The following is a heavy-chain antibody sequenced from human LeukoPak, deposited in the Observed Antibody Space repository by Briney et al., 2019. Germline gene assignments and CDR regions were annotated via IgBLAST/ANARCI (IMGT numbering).Heavy chain of an antibody. J-gene: IGHJ4*02. CDR3: ASRPPPSTSWLPLDY. Sequence: GGSLRLSCAACGFTFSTYCMNWVRQAPGKGAEWVSYISSISSTIYYTDSVKGRFTISIDNAQNSLYLQMSSLRAEDTAVYYCASRPPPSTSWLPLDYWGQGTLVTVSS. V-gene: IGHV3-48*01. D-gene: IGHD6-13*01. CDR2: ISSISSTI. CDR1: GFTFSTYC.